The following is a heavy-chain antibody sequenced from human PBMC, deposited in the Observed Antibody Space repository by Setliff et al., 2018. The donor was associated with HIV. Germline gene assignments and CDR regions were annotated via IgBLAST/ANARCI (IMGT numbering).Heavy chain of an antibody. V-gene: IGHV4-61*02. J-gene: IGHJ4*02. CDR2: IYTSGST. CDR3: ARGRFVGFDY. CDR1: GGSISSGDYY. D-gene: IGHD3-16*02. Sequence: TSETLSLTCTVSGGSISSGDYYWTWIRQPAGRGLEWIGRIYTSGSTNYNPSLKSRVTMSVDTSKNQFSLNLTSVTAADTAVYYCARGRFVGFDYWGQGTLVTVSS.